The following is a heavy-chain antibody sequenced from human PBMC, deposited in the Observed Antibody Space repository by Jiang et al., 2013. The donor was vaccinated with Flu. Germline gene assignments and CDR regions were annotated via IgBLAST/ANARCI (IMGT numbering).Heavy chain of an antibody. CDR2: INTNTGNP. CDR1: GYTLTTYA. J-gene: IGHJ4*02. D-gene: IGHD6-19*01. Sequence: QSGSELKKPGASVKISCKASGYTLTTYAVNWVRQAPGQGLEWMGWINTNTGNPTYAQSFTGRFVFSLDTSVSTAYLQISSLKAEDTAVYYCARAGRAGSSGWYDYFEYWGQGTLVTVSS. CDR3: ARAGRAGSSGWYDYFEY. V-gene: IGHV7-4-1*02.